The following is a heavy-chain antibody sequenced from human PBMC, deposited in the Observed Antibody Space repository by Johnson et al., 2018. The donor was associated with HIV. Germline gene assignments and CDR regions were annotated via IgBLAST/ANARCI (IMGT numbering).Heavy chain of an antibody. CDR3: AKVGGTTILRVAFDI. V-gene: IGHV3-30*02. CDR1: GFTFSSYG. Sequence: LLVESGGGVVQPGRSLRLSCAASGFTFSSYGMHWVRQAPGKGLEWVAFIRYDGSNKYYADSVKGRFTISRDNSKNTLYLQMNSLRAEDTAVYYCAKVGGTTILRVAFDICGQGTMVTVYS. J-gene: IGHJ3*02. D-gene: IGHD1-26*01. CDR2: IRYDGSNK.